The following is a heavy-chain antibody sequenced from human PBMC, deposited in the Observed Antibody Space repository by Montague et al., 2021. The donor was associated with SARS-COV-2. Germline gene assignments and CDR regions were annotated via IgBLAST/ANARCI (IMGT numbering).Heavy chain of an antibody. Sequence: SETLSLTCTVSGVSITTYYWSWIRQPPGKGLEWIGYIYYSGSTYYTPSLKSRVSFSVDASKNEFSLRLTSVSAADTAVYYCARGGGDYGGNPFDYWGLGALVTVSS. CDR2: IYYSGST. D-gene: IGHD4-23*01. CDR1: GVSITTYY. V-gene: IGHV4-59*01. CDR3: ARGGGDYGGNPFDY. J-gene: IGHJ4*02.